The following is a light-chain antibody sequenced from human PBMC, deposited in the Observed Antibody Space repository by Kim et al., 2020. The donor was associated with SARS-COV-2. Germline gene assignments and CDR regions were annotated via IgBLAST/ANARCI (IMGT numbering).Light chain of an antibody. Sequence: ASVGDRVTITCRTTQSISSHLNWYQQKPGRAPKLLISAASTLQGGVPSRFSGSGSETDFTLTISSLQPENFATYFCQQSYITPFTFGPGTKVDIK. J-gene: IGKJ3*01. CDR1: QSISSH. CDR2: AAS. V-gene: IGKV1-39*01. CDR3: QQSYITPFT.